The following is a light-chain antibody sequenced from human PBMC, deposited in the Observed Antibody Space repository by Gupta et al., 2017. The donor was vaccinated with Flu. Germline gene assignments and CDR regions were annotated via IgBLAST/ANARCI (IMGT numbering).Light chain of an antibody. J-gene: IGKJ3*01. CDR3: QQANNFPFT. Sequence: DIQMTQSPSVVSASVGDRVTITCRASESIGTWLAWYQQRPGKAPKLLIYDASTLETGVPLRFSGSGAGTDFTLTIKSLQPEDFATYYCQQANNFPFTFGHGTNVDFK. CDR1: ESIGTW. V-gene: IGKV1-12*02. CDR2: DAS.